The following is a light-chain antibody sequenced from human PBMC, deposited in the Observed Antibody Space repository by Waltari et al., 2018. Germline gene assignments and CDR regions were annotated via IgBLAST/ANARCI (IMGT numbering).Light chain of an antibody. J-gene: IGLJ1*01. Sequence: QSALTQPASVSGSPGQSITISCTGTSSDVGDYNYVSCYQQDPGKAPKLLLYDVSNRPSGVSNRFSGSKSGNTASLTISGLQAEDEADYYCSSYTRTTIGLYVFGTGTKVTVL. CDR1: SSDVGDYNY. CDR2: DVS. V-gene: IGLV2-14*03. CDR3: SSYTRTTIGLYV.